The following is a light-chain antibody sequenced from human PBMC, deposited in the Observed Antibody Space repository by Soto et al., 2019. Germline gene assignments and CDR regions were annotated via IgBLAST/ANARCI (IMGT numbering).Light chain of an antibody. CDR3: HHYASI. V-gene: IGKV3-20*01. CDR2: GAS. CDR1: QSVTSTY. J-gene: IGKJ1*01. Sequence: VLTQSPGTLSLSPGERATLSCRASQSVTSTYLAWYQQKPGQAPRLLIYGASSRATGVPDRFSGSGSGTDFTLTISRLEPEDCAAYFCHHYASIFGQGTKVDIK.